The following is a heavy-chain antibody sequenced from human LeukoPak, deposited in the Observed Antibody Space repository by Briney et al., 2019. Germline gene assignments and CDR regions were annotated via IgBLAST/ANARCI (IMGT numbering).Heavy chain of an antibody. J-gene: IGHJ4*02. V-gene: IGHV3-48*03. CDR2: ISSSGSTI. D-gene: IGHD3-22*01. Sequence: GGSLRLSCAASGFTFSSYEMNWVRQAPGKGLEWVSYISSSGSTIYYADSVKGRFTISRDNAKNSLYLQMNSLRAEDTAVYYCAKTLRQYYYDSSGAFDYWGQGTLVTVSS. CDR1: GFTFSSYE. CDR3: AKTLRQYYYDSSGAFDY.